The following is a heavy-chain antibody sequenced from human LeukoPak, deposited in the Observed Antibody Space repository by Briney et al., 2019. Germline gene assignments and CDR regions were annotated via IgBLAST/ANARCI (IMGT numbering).Heavy chain of an antibody. J-gene: IGHJ4*02. V-gene: IGHV1-46*01. D-gene: IGHD3-10*01. CDR3: ARIGGGEEGVY. Sequence: GASVKVSCKASGYTFTSYYMHWVRQAPGQGLEWMGIINPSGGSTSYAQKFQGRVTMTRNTSISTAYMELSSLRSEDTAVYYCARIGGGEEGVYWGQGTLVTVSS. CDR2: INPSGGST. CDR1: GYTFTSYY.